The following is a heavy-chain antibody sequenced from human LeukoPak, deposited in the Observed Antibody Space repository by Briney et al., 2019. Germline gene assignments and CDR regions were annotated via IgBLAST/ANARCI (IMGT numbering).Heavy chain of an antibody. J-gene: IGHJ6*04. CDR3: ARGYRDCSSTSCYASGMDV. D-gene: IGHD2-2*01. CDR2: IIPIFGTA. Sequence: ASVKVSCKASGGTFSSYAISWVRQAPGQGLEWIGGIIPIFGTANYAQKFQGRVTITADESTSTAYMELSSLRSEDTAVYYCARGYRDCSSTSCYASGMDVWGKGTTVTVSS. V-gene: IGHV1-69*13. CDR1: GGTFSSYA.